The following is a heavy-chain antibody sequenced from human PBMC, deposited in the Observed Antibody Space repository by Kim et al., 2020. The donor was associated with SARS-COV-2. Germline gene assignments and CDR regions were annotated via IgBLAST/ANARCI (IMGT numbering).Heavy chain of an antibody. CDR3: TTEWAVTDYYYYGMDV. CDR1: GFTFSNAW. CDR2: IKSKTDGGTT. D-gene: IGHD1-26*01. J-gene: IGHJ6*02. Sequence: GGSLRLSCAASGFTFSNAWMSWVRQAPGKGLEWVGRIKSKTDGGTTDYATPVKGRFTISRDDSKNTLYLQMNSLKTEDTAVYYCTTEWAVTDYYYYGMDVWGQGTTVTVSS. V-gene: IGHV3-15*01.